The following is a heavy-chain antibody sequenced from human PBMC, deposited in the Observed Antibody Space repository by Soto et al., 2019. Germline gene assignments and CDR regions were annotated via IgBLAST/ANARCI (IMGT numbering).Heavy chain of an antibody. CDR1: GYTLTELS. CDR3: ATARWGAAADNWFDH. D-gene: IGHD6-13*01. J-gene: IGHJ5*02. Sequence: ASVKVSCKVSGYTLTELSMHWVRQAPGKGLEWMGGFDPEDGETIYAQKFQGRVTMTEDTSTDTAYMELSSLRSEDTAVYYCATARWGAAADNWFDHWGQGTLVTVSS. CDR2: FDPEDGET. V-gene: IGHV1-24*01.